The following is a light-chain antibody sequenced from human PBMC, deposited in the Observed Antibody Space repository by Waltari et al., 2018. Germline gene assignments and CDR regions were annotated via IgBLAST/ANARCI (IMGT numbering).Light chain of an antibody. Sequence: EIVLTQSPGTLSLSPGERATLSCRASQSVSSSSLAWYQQKPGQAPRLLIYGASSRATGIPDRFSGSGSGTDFTLTISSLQSEDFATYYCQQGYSTPYTFGQGTKLEIK. J-gene: IGKJ2*01. CDR3: QQGYSTPYT. V-gene: IGKV3-20*01. CDR1: QSVSSSS. CDR2: GAS.